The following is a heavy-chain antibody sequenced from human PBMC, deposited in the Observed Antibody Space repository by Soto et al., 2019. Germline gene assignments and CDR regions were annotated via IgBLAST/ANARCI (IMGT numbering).Heavy chain of an antibody. Sequence: QVQLVQSGAEVKKPGASVKVSCKASGYTFTGYYMHWVRQAPGQGLEWMGWINPNSGGTNYAQKFQGWVTMTRDTSISTAYMELSRLRSDDKAVYYCARDFVPPGYSSSWYLVEGFEWGYYYYGMDVWGQGTTVTVSS. J-gene: IGHJ6*02. CDR3: ARDFVPPGYSSSWYLVEGFEWGYYYYGMDV. V-gene: IGHV1-2*04. CDR1: GYTFTGYY. D-gene: IGHD6-13*01. CDR2: INPNSGGT.